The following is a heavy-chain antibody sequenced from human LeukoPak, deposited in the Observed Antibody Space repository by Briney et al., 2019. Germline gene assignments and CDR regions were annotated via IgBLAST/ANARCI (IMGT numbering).Heavy chain of an antibody. D-gene: IGHD6-25*01. V-gene: IGHV3-48*01. CDR3: ARNGSEAASYFDS. J-gene: IGHJ4*02. CDR2: ISSTDSTI. CDR1: GFIFSTYS. Sequence: GGSLRLSCAASGFIFSTYSMNWVRQAPGKGLEWVSYISSTDSTIYYADSVQGRFTISRDNAKNSLYLLMNSLRVEDTAVYYCARNGSEAASYFDSWGQGTLVTVSS.